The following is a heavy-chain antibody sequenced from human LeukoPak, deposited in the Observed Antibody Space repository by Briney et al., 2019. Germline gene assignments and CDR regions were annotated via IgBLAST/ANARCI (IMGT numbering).Heavy chain of an antibody. V-gene: IGHV3-23*01. Sequence: RGSLRLSCAASGFSFSAYAMSWVRRAPGKGLEWVSSISGSGGTTYYADSVKGRFTISRDNSRNTLYLQMNSLRAEDTAVYYCAKETVAAYYWGQGTLVTVSS. D-gene: IGHD6-19*01. CDR3: AKETVAAYY. J-gene: IGHJ4*02. CDR1: GFSFSAYA. CDR2: ISGSGGTT.